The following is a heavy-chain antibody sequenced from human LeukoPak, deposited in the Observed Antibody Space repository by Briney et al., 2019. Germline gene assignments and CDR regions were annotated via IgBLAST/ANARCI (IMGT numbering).Heavy chain of an antibody. D-gene: IGHD3-22*01. CDR3: ARTNYDSSGYYYRVWYFDY. Sequence: ASVKVSCKASGYTFTSYGISWVRQAPGQGLEWMGWISAYNGNTNYAQKLQGRVTMTTDTSTSTAYMELRSLRSDDTAAYYCARTNYDSSGYYYRVWYFDYWGQGTLVTVSS. J-gene: IGHJ4*02. V-gene: IGHV1-18*01. CDR2: ISAYNGNT. CDR1: GYTFTSYG.